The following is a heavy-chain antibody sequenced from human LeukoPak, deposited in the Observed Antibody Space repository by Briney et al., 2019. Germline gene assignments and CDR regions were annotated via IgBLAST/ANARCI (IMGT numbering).Heavy chain of an antibody. CDR1: GDTFTDYY. J-gene: IGHJ3*02. CDR3: ATDRWGSYLRDAFDI. V-gene: IGHV1-69-2*01. CDR2: VDPEDGET. Sequence: ASVKVSCKVSGDTFTDYYMHWVQQAPGKGLEWMGLVDPEDGETIYAEKFQGRVTITADTSTDTAYMELSSLRSEDTAVYYCATDRWGSYLRDAFDIWGQGTMVTVSS. D-gene: IGHD1-26*01.